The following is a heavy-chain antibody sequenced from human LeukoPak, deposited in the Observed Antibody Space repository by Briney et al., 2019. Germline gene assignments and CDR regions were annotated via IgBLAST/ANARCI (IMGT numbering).Heavy chain of an antibody. J-gene: IGHJ4*02. V-gene: IGHV3-15*07. D-gene: IGHD2-2*01. CDR2: IKSKTDGGTT. CDR3: AKVGIVVVPAASAYFDY. Sequence: PGGSLRLSCAASGFTFSNAWMNWVRQAPGKGLEWVGRIKSKTDGGTTDYAAPVKGRSTISRDDSKNTLYLQMNSLRAEDTAVYYCAKVGIVVVPAASAYFDYWGQGTLVTVSS. CDR1: GFTFSNAW.